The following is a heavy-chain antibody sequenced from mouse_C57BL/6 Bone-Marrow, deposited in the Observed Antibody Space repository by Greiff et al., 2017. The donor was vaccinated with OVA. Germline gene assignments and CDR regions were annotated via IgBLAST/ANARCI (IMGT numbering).Heavy chain of an antibody. CDR3: ARYSNYAYAMDY. CDR2: IYPGGGYT. D-gene: IGHD2-5*01. J-gene: IGHJ4*01. CDR1: GYTFTNYW. Sequence: VQLQESGAELVRPGTSVKMSCKASGYTFTNYWIGWAKQRPGHGLEWIGDIYPGGGYTNYNEKFKGKATLTADKSSSTAYMQFSSLTSEDSAIYYCARYSNYAYAMDYWGQGTSVTVSS. V-gene: IGHV1-63*01.